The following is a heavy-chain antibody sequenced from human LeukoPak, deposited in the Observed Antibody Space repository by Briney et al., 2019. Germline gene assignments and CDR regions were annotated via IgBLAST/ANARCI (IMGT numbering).Heavy chain of an antibody. D-gene: IGHD3-10*01. CDR1: GGSISSYY. J-gene: IGHJ4*02. Sequence: PSETLSLTCTVSGGSISSYYWSWIRQPPGKGLEWIGYIYYSGSTNYNPSLKSRVTISVDKSKNQFSLKLSSVTAADTAVYYCARDQGYYGSGSLTLFDYWGQGTLVTVPS. V-gene: IGHV4-59*12. CDR3: ARDQGYYGSGSLTLFDY. CDR2: IYYSGST.